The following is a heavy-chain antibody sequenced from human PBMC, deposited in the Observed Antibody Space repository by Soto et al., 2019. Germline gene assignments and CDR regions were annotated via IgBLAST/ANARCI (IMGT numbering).Heavy chain of an antibody. J-gene: IGHJ3*02. Sequence: QVQLVESGGGVVQPGRSLRLSCEASGFTFSSYGMHWVRQAPGKGLEWVAVISYDGSNKYYADSVKGRLTNSRDNSKNTLYLQMNSLRGEDPAVYYCAKDNGSGCDWLRVGDASDIWGQGTMVTVSS. CDR3: AKDNGSGCDWLRVGDASDI. CDR1: GFTFSSYG. CDR2: ISYDGSNK. V-gene: IGHV3-30*18. D-gene: IGHD5-12*01.